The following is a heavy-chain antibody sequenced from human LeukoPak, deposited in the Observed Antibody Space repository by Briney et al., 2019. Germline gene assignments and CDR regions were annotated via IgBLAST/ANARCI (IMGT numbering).Heavy chain of an antibody. CDR3: ARVVYVAAFDI. V-gene: IGHV1-18*01. J-gene: IGHJ3*02. Sequence: ASVKVSCKASGYTFTSCGISWVRQAPGQGLEWMGWISGYNGHTKYAQKFQGRATMTTDTSTSTAYMELRSLRSDGTAVYYCARVVYVAAFDIWGQGTMVTVSS. CDR2: ISGYNGHT. CDR1: GYTFTSCG. D-gene: IGHD2/OR15-2a*01.